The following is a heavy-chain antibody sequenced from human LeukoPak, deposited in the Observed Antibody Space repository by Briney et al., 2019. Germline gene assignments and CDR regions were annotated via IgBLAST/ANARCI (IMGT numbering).Heavy chain of an antibody. J-gene: IGHJ4*02. CDR2: IYNSGST. CDR3: ARICPGLGDPYYFDY. V-gene: IGHV4-39*07. Sequence: SETLSLTCTVSGASISSTSHYWGWIRQPPGKGLEWIGRIYNSGSTNYNPSLKSQLTMSVDTAKNQFSLKLSSVPAAATAVYFCARICPGLGDPYYFDYWGQGTLLTVSS. CDR1: GASISSTSHY. D-gene: IGHD3-16*01.